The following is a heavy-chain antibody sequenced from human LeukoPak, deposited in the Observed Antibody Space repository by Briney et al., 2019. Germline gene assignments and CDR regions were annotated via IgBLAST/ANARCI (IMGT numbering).Heavy chain of an antibody. D-gene: IGHD3-22*01. V-gene: IGHV3-74*01. CDR1: GFTFSSYW. CDR3: ARDNGYSDSATNWFAP. Sequence: GGSLRLSCAASGFTFSSYWMHWVRQAPGKGLVWVSRINTDGSSTSYADSVKGRFTISRDNAKNTLYLQMNSLRAEDTAVSFYARDNGYSDSATNWFAPWGQGTLVTVSS. CDR2: INTDGSST. J-gene: IGHJ5*02.